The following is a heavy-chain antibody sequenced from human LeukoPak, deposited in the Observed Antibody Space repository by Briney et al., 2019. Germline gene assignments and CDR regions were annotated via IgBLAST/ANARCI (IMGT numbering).Heavy chain of an antibody. J-gene: IGHJ4*02. CDR3: ARGRGGDYVPSRFDY. D-gene: IGHD4-17*01. CDR1: GFAFSGFA. CDR2: XXGSGGNT. Sequence: GGSLRLSCSASGFAFSGFAMGWVRQAPGKGXXXXXXXXGSGGNTYYADSVEGRFTVSRDNSKSTLFLQMNSLRAEDTALYYCARGRGGDYVPSRFDYWGQGILVTVSS. V-gene: IGHV3-23*01.